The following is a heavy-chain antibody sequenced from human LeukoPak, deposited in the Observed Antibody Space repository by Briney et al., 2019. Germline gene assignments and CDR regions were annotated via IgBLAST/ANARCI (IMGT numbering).Heavy chain of an antibody. V-gene: IGHV4-4*09. D-gene: IGHD3-10*01. Sequence: TSETLFLTCTVSGGSISTYSWNWIRQPPGKGLEWIVRIYTSGTTNYNPSLGSRVTISVDTSINQLSLKLSSVTAADTAVYYCARRVQEARSIGSANWLDPWGQGILVTVSS. CDR2: IYTSGTT. CDR3: ARRVQEARSIGSANWLDP. J-gene: IGHJ5*02. CDR1: GGSISTYS.